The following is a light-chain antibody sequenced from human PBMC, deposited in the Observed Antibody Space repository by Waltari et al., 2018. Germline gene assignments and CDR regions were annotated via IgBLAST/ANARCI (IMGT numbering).Light chain of an antibody. CDR2: KAS. J-gene: IGKJ1*01. V-gene: IGKV1-5*03. CDR3: QQYRTNPWA. Sequence: DIQMTQSPSFLSASVGDRVTLTCRASQNINSWLAWYQQKPGMAPKLLISKASTLESGVPSRFSGSGSGTEFTLTISSLQPDDLATYYCQQYRTNPWAFGQGTKV. CDR1: QNINSW.